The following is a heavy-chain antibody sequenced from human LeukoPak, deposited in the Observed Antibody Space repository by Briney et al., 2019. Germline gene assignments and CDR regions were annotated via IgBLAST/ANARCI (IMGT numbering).Heavy chain of an antibody. J-gene: IGHJ4*02. CDR2: VNYRGDG. D-gene: IGHD2-21*01. CDR3: ARETSLHIFDS. CDR1: NASFGPYY. Sequence: PSETLSLTCDVYNASFGPYYWSWVRQSPGKGLEYIGEVNYRGDGNYNPSLNSRASISIDTSKKQFSLRLTSVTAADTAMYYCARETSLHIFDSWGQGTLVTVSS. V-gene: IGHV4-34*01.